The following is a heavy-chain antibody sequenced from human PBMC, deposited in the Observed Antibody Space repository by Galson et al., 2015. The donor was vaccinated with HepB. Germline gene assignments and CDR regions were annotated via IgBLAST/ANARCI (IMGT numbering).Heavy chain of an antibody. V-gene: IGHV3-72*01. Sequence: SLRLSCAASGFAFSDNYIDWVRQAPGKGLEWLAQTRDKSNSYATEFAASVKGRFTISRDESKNLMYLQMNSLKTEDTAVYYCTRVRGNAFDIWGRGTMVTVSS. CDR2: TRDKSNSYAT. D-gene: IGHD1-26*01. J-gene: IGHJ3*02. CDR3: TRVRGNAFDI. CDR1: GFAFSDNY.